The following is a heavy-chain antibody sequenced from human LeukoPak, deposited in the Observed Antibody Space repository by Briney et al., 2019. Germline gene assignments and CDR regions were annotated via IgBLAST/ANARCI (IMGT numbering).Heavy chain of an antibody. D-gene: IGHD3-9*01. Sequence: SETLSLTCTVSGGSISSYYWSWIRQPAGKGLEWIGRIYTSGSTNYNPSLKSRVTMSVDTSKNQFSLKLSSVTAADTAVYYCAREGHYDILTGYSPNIVDYWGQGTLVTVSS. V-gene: IGHV4-4*07. J-gene: IGHJ4*02. CDR1: GGSISSYY. CDR2: IYTSGST. CDR3: AREGHYDILTGYSPNIVDY.